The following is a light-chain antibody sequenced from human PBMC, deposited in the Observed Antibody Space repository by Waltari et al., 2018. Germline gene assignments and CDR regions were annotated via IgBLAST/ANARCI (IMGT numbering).Light chain of an antibody. V-gene: IGLV2-8*01. CDR1: SRDIGTYNY. J-gene: IGLJ3*02. Sequence: QSALTQPPSASGSSGQSVTISCTGTSRDIGTYNYVFWYQHHPGKAPKLSLFEVNDGPSGVPDRSSGSKSGNTASLTVSGLQAEDEADYYCTSSAGGNGLLFGGGTKLTVL. CDR2: EVN. CDR3: TSSAGGNGLL.